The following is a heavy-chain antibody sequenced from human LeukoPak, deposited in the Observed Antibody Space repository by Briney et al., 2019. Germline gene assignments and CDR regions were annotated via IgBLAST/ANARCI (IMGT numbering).Heavy chain of an antibody. Sequence: PGGSLRLSCAASGFTFSSYSMNWVRQAPGKGLEWVSSISSSSSYIYYADSVKGRFTISRDNPKNSLYLQMNSLRAEDTAVYYCARERGRYCSSTSCPTEDAFDSLVRGTMVTVSS. CDR3: ARERGRYCSSTSCPTEDAFDS. CDR1: GFTFSSYS. D-gene: IGHD2-2*01. CDR2: ISSSSSYI. J-gene: IGHJ3*02. V-gene: IGHV3-21*01.